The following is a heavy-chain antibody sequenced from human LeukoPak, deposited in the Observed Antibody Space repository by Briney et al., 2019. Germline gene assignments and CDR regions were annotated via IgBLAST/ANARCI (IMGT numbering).Heavy chain of an antibody. CDR2: IIPIFGTA. CDR1: GYTFTSYD. Sequence: SVKVSCKASGYTFTSYDISWVRQAPGQGLEWMGGIIPIFGTANYAQKFQGRVTITADESTSTAYMELSSLRSEDTAVYYCAREYCSSTSCSRTFGYWGQGTLVTVSS. V-gene: IGHV1-69*13. J-gene: IGHJ4*02. CDR3: AREYCSSTSCSRTFGY. D-gene: IGHD2-2*01.